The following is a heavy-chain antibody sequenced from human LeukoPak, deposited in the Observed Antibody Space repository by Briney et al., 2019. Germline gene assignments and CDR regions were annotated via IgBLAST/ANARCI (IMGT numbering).Heavy chain of an antibody. CDR1: GFTFSSYE. CDR2: ISSSGSTI. V-gene: IGHV3-48*03. Sequence: SGGSLRLSCAASGFTFSSYEMNWVRQAPGKGLEWVSYISSSGSTIYYADSVKGRFTISRDNSKNTLYLQMNSLRAEDTAVYYCAKADGYDFWSGYYSFTPDFDYWGQGTLVTVSS. CDR3: AKADGYDFWSGYYSFTPDFDY. D-gene: IGHD3-3*01. J-gene: IGHJ4*02.